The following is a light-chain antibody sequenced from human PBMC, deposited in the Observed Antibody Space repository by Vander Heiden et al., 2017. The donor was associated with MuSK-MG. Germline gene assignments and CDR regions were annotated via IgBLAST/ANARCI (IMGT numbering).Light chain of an antibody. J-gene: IGKJ1*01. CDR3: QQNKSNSPLT. Sequence: TEPPAGLAASVGDRVTITCRASQSISSWLAWYQQKPGKAPKLLIYDASSLESGVPSRFSGSGYGTEFTLTTSSLQPDDFAAYFCQQNKSNSPLTFGQGTKVEIK. V-gene: IGKV1-5*01. CDR2: DAS. CDR1: QSISSW.